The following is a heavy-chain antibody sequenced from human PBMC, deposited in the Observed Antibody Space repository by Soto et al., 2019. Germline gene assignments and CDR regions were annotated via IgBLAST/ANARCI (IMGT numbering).Heavy chain of an antibody. CDR1: GGTFSSYA. Sequence: SVKVSCKASGGTFSSYAISWVRQAPGQGLEWMGGIIPIFGTANYAQKFQGRVTITADESTSTAYMELSSLRSEDTAVYYCARSRRAYCGGDCYPEKAFDIWGQGTMVTVSS. J-gene: IGHJ3*02. CDR2: IIPIFGTA. V-gene: IGHV1-69*13. D-gene: IGHD2-21*02. CDR3: ARSRRAYCGGDCYPEKAFDI.